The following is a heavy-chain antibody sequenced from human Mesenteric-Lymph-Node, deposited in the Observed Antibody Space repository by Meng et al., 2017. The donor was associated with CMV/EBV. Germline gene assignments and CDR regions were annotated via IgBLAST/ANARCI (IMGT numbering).Heavy chain of an antibody. D-gene: IGHD2-2*01. Sequence: GESLKISCAASGFSVSTAWVSWVRQAPGKGLEWVGRIKSKADGGTTDYAAPVKGRFTISRDDSKNTLYLQMNSLKTEDTAVYYCTTDLGYCSSTSCYWIDYWGQGTLVTVSS. V-gene: IGHV3-15*01. CDR2: IKSKADGGTT. J-gene: IGHJ4*02. CDR1: GFSVSTAW. CDR3: TTDLGYCSSTSCYWIDY.